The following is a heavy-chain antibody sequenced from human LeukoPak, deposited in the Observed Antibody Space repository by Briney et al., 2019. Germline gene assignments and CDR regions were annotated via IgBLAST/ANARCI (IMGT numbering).Heavy chain of an antibody. V-gene: IGHV4-34*01. D-gene: IGHD3-3*01. J-gene: IGHJ4*02. CDR3: ARGGYDFWSGYYTDY. CDR2: INHSGST. CDR1: GGSFSGYY. Sequence: SETLSLTCAVYGGSFSGYYWSWIRQPPGKGLEWIGEINHSGSTNYNPSLKSRVTISVDTSKNQFSLKLSSVTAADTAVYYCARGGYDFWSGYYTDYWGQGTLVTVSS.